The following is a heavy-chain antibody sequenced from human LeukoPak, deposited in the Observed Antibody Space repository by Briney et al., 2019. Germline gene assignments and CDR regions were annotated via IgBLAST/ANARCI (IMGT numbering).Heavy chain of an antibody. V-gene: IGHV3-11*06. J-gene: IGHJ4*02. CDR3: ARSGIAVAGTVDY. CDR2: ISSSSSYT. CDR1: GFTFGDYA. Sequence: GSLRLSCTASGFTFGDYAMSWVRQAPGKGLEWVSYISSSSSYTNYADSVKGRFTISRDNAKNSLYLQMNSLRAEDTAVYYCARSGIAVAGTVDYWGQGTLVTVSS. D-gene: IGHD6-19*01.